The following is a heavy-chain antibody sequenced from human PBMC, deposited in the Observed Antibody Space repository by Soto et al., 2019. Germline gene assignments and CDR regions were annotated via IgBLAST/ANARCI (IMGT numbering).Heavy chain of an antibody. Sequence: QMQLQESGPGLVKPSETLSLTCSVSGASISSYYYTWIRQTPGKGLEWIGYIYPGGSINYKPSFKSRVIISVATSKNHFSVRLSSVTAADTAVYYGARAYYDTKGYSLDPWGQGTLVTVSS. CDR1: GASISSYY. V-gene: IGHV4-59*01. J-gene: IGHJ5*02. CDR3: ARAYYDTKGYSLDP. D-gene: IGHD3-16*01. CDR2: IYPGGSI.